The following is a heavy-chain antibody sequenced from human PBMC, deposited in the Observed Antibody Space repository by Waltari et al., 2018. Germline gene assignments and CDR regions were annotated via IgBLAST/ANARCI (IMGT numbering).Heavy chain of an antibody. CDR3: ARDRDLTIFDY. CDR2: ISHNGGVT. V-gene: IGHV3-74*03. J-gene: IGHJ4*02. Sequence: EVYLVESGGDLAQPGGSLRLACEASGFSFSDDVMHWIRRRPGKGLEWVARISHNGGVTTYGDSVRGRFIVSRDNARNTFYLQMNSLGVDDTAVYYCARDRDLTIFDYWGQGIRVTVSS. D-gene: IGHD2-21*02. CDR1: GFSFSDDV.